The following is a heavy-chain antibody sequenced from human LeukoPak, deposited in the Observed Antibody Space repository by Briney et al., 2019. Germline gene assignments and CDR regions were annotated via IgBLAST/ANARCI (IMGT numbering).Heavy chain of an antibody. CDR1: GFTFSSYA. Sequence: PGGSLRLSCAASGFTFSSYAMSWVRQAPGKGLEWVSVIYSGGSTYYADSVKGRFTISRDNSKNTLYLQMNSLRAEDTAVYYCARESERAYYFDYWGQGTLVTVSS. V-gene: IGHV3-66*01. J-gene: IGHJ4*02. CDR3: ARESERAYYFDY. CDR2: IYSGGST. D-gene: IGHD1-1*01.